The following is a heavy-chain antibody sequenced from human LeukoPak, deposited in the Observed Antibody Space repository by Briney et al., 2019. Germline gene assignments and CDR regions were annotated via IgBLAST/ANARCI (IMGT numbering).Heavy chain of an antibody. CDR3: ARSRAETVPVWGSYRHHDAFDI. CDR2: IYTGNSVT. CDR1: GYCFTNYW. D-gene: IGHD3-16*02. J-gene: IGHJ3*02. Sequence: GESLKISAKGAGYCFTNYWIGCVRHMPGKRLEWMGIIYTGNSVTTDKPSFHGHVTISADKSISTAYLQWSSLKASDTAMYYCARSRAETVPVWGSYRHHDAFDIWAKGQWSPSLQ. V-gene: IGHV5-51*01.